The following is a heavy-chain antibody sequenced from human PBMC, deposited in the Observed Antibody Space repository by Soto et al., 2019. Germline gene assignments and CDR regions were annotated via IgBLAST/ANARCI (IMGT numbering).Heavy chain of an antibody. CDR1: GFTFSSYA. V-gene: IGHV3-30-3*01. D-gene: IGHD2-15*01. CDR3: ARPPHCSGGSCYSFPLFY. Sequence: GGSLRLSCAASGFTFSSYAMHWVRQAPGKGLEWVAVISYDGSNKYYADSVKGRFTISRDNSKNTLYLQMNSLRAEDTAVYYCARPPHCSGGSCYSFPLFYWGQGPLVTVSS. CDR2: ISYDGSNK. J-gene: IGHJ4*02.